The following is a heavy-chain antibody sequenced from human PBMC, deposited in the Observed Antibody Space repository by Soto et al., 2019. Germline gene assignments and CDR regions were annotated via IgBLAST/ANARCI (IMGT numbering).Heavy chain of an antibody. Sequence: GGSLRLSCAASGFTFSSYAMHWVRQAPGKGLEWVAVISYDGSNKYYADSVKGRFTISRDNSKNTLYLQMNSLRAEDTAVYYCARSSYDSSGAPWGQGTLVTVSS. D-gene: IGHD6-19*01. J-gene: IGHJ5*02. CDR1: GFTFSSYA. V-gene: IGHV3-30-3*01. CDR3: ARSSYDSSGAP. CDR2: ISYDGSNK.